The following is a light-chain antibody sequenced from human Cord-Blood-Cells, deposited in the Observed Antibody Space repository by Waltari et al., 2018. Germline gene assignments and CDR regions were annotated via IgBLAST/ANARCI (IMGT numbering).Light chain of an antibody. CDR2: GAS. V-gene: IGKV3-15*01. J-gene: IGKJ1*01. CDR3: QQYNNWPRT. Sequence: EIVMTQSPANLPLSPGERATLSCRASQSVSSNLAGYQQKPGQAPRLLIYGASTRGTGIPARFSGSGSGTEFTLTISSLQSEDFVVYYCQQYNNWPRTFGQGTKVEIK. CDR1: QSVSSN.